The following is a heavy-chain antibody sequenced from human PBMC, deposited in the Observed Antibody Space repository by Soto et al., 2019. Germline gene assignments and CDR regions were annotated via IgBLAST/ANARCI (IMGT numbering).Heavy chain of an antibody. CDR3: ARDRDRHSSGLTSFDT. D-gene: IGHD3-22*01. Sequence: PSETLSLTCSVSGGSVSNYYWSWVRQPPGKRLEWIGYISYTGTHDYNPSLRGRATISVDTSKDQFSLKLTSVTAADTAVYCCARDRDRHSSGLTSFDTWGQGMRVTVYS. V-gene: IGHV4-59*02. J-gene: IGHJ5*02. CDR2: ISYTGTH. CDR1: GGSVSNYY.